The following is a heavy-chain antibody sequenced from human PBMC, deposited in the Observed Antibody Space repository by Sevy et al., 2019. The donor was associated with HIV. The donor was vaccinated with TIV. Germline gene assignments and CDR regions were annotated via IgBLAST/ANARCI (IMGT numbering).Heavy chain of an antibody. CDR3: ARGAIYDFWSGYYHLSY. J-gene: IGHJ4*02. V-gene: IGHV1-69*13. CDR2: IIPIFGTA. Sequence: ASVKVSCKASGGTFSSYAISWVRQAPGQGLEWMGGIIPIFGTANYAQKFQGRVTITADESTSTVYMELSSLRSEDTAVYYCARGAIYDFWSGYYHLSYWGQGTLVTVSS. CDR1: GGTFSSYA. D-gene: IGHD3-3*01.